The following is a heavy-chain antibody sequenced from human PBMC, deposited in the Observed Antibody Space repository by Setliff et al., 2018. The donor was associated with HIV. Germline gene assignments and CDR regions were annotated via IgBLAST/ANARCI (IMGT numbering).Heavy chain of an antibody. CDR3: ARVSSSYYFLGAFDS. V-gene: IGHV4-61*09. CDR2: VHTSGTT. CDR1: GGSVSSSNW. D-gene: IGHD2-15*01. J-gene: IGHJ4*02. Sequence: SETLSLTCAVSGGSVSSSNWWSWIRQAAGKGPEWVGHVHTSGTTNYNPSLRGRVTISLDRSKNQFSLKVDSATATGTAVYFCARVSSSYYFLGAFDSWGQGTLVTVSS.